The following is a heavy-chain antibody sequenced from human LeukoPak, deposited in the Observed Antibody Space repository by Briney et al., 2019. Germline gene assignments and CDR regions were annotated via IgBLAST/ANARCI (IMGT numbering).Heavy chain of an antibody. V-gene: IGHV4-31*03. CDR3: ASSSSGWPLLWY. CDR2: INHSGST. CDR1: GGSISSAGHY. Sequence: SQTLSLTCTVSGGSISSAGHYWNWIRQHPGKGLEWIGEINHSGSTNYNPSLKSRVTISVDTSKNQFSLKLSSVTAADTAVYYCASSSSGWPLLWYWGQGTLVTVSS. J-gene: IGHJ4*02. D-gene: IGHD6-19*01.